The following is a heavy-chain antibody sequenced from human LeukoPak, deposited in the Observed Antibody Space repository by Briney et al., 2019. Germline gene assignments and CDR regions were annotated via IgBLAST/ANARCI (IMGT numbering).Heavy chain of an antibody. CDR3: VGYGDYVGEYNWFDP. J-gene: IGHJ5*02. CDR2: ISGSGTYI. D-gene: IGHD4-17*01. Sequence: GGSLRLSCAASGFTFSSCSMNWVRQAPGKGLEWVSAISGSGTYIYYADSVKGRFTISRDNSKNTLYLQMNSLRAEDTAVYYCVGYGDYVGEYNWFDPWGQGTLVTVSS. V-gene: IGHV3-21*04. CDR1: GFTFSSCS.